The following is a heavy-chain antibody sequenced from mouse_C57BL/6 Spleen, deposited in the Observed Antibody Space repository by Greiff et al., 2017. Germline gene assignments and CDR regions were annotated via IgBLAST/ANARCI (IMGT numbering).Heavy chain of an antibody. Sequence: VQLQQSGPELVKPGASVKMSCKASGYTFTDYNMHWVKQSHGKSLEWIGYINPNNGGTSYNQKFKGKATLTVNKSSSTAYMELRSLTSEDSAVYYCARGGGSSYRYWYFDVWGTGTTVTVSS. V-gene: IGHV1-22*01. CDR1: GYTFTDYN. CDR2: INPNNGGT. D-gene: IGHD1-1*01. J-gene: IGHJ1*03. CDR3: ARGGGSSYRYWYFDV.